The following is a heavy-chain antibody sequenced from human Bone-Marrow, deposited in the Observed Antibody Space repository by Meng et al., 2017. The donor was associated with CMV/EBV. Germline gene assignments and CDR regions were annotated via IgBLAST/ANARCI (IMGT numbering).Heavy chain of an antibody. CDR3: AKEGAPSSVVDSWHFDL. Sequence: SLKISCAASGFTFDDYAMHWVRQAPGKGLEWVSGISWNSGSIGYADSVKGRFTISRDNAKNSLYLQMISLRAEDTAMYYCAKEGAPSSVVDSWHFDLWGRGTLVTVSS. CDR2: ISWNSGSI. D-gene: IGHD3-22*01. CDR1: GFTFDDYA. V-gene: IGHV3-9*01. J-gene: IGHJ2*01.